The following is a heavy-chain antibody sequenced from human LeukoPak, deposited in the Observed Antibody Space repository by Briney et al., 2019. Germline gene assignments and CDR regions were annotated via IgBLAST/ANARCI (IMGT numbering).Heavy chain of an antibody. Sequence: ASVKVSCKASGYTFSGYYMHWVRQAPGQGLEWMGWINPKSGGTNYAQKFQGRVTMTRDTSISTAYMELSRLRSDDTAVYYCARSIVGATPIGYWGQGTLVTVSS. CDR1: GYTFSGYY. J-gene: IGHJ4*02. CDR2: INPKSGGT. CDR3: ARSIVGATPIGY. V-gene: IGHV1-2*02. D-gene: IGHD1-26*01.